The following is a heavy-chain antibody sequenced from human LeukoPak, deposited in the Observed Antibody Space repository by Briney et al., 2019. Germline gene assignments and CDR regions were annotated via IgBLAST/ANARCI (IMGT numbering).Heavy chain of an antibody. V-gene: IGHV4-38-2*01. CDR2: IYHSGST. CDR3: AQTGVVIIGNWFDP. CDR1: GYSISSGYY. Sequence: KPSETLSLTCPVSGYSISSGYYWGWIRQPPGKGLEWIGSIYHSGSTYYNPSLKSRVTISVDTSKNQFSLKLSSVTAADTAVYYCAQTGVVIIGNWFDPWGQGTLVTVSS. J-gene: IGHJ5*02. D-gene: IGHD3-3*01.